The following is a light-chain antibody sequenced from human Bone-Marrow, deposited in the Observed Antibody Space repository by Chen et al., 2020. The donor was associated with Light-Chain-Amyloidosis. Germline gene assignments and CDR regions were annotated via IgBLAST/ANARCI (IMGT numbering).Light chain of an antibody. Sequence: SYVLTQPSSVSVAPGQTATIAWGGNNIGSTSVHWYQQTPGQAPLLVGYDDSDRPSGIPERLAGCNSGNTATLTSSRVEAGKEADYYCQVWDRSSDRPVFGGGTKLTVL. CDR2: DDS. J-gene: IGLJ3*02. CDR1: NIGSTS. V-gene: IGLV3-21*02. CDR3: QVWDRSSDRPV.